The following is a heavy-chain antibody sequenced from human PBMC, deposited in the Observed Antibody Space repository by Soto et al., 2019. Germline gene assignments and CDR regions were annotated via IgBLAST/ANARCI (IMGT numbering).Heavy chain of an antibody. Sequence: AGVKVSCKASGYTFTSYGISWAGQAPGQGLEWMGWISAYNGNTNYAQKLQGRVTMTTDTSTSTAHMELRSLRSDDTAVYYCARDWGRSSSPPGSDYYSMDVWGQGTPVTVSS. CDR1: GYTFTSYG. D-gene: IGHD6-6*01. CDR2: ISAYNGNT. J-gene: IGHJ6*02. V-gene: IGHV1-18*01. CDR3: ARDWGRSSSPPGSDYYSMDV.